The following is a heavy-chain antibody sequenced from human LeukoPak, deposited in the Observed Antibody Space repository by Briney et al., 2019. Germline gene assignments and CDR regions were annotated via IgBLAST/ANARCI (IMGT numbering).Heavy chain of an antibody. CDR2: ISGSGGST. V-gene: IGHV3-23*01. CDR3: AKDREVTTDYFDY. CDR1: GFTFSSYA. D-gene: IGHD5-18*01. Sequence: GGSLRLSCAASGFTFSSYAMSWVRQAPGKGLEWVSAISGSGGSTYYADPVKGRFTISRDNSKNTLYLQMNSLRAEDTAVYYCAKDREVTTDYFDYWGQGTLVTVSS. J-gene: IGHJ4*02.